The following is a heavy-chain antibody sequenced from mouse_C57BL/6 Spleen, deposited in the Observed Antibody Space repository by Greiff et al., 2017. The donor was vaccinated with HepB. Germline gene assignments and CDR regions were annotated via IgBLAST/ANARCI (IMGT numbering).Heavy chain of an antibody. V-gene: IGHV8-12*01. D-gene: IGHD2-1*01. Sequence: QVQLKESGPGILQSSQTLSLTCSFSGFSLSTSGMGVSWIRQPSGKGLEWLAHIYWDDDKRYNPSLKSRPTISKDTSRNQVFLKITSVDTTDTATYYCARSEIYYGYFDYWGQGTTLTVSS. CDR2: IYWDDDK. CDR1: GFSLSTSGMG. CDR3: ARSEIYYGYFDY. J-gene: IGHJ2*01.